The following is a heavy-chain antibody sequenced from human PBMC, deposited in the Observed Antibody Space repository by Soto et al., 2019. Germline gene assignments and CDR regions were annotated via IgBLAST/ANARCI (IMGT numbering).Heavy chain of an antibody. CDR2: ISGSGGST. D-gene: IGHD5-12*01. Sequence: GESLKISCAASGFTFSSYAMSWVRQAPGKGLEWVSAISGSGGSTYYADSVKGRFTISRDNSKNTLYLQMNSLRAEDTAVYYCAKKLEGGYDYYYYYMDVWGKGTTVTVSS. CDR1: GFTFSSYA. V-gene: IGHV3-23*01. CDR3: AKKLEGGYDYYYYYMDV. J-gene: IGHJ6*03.